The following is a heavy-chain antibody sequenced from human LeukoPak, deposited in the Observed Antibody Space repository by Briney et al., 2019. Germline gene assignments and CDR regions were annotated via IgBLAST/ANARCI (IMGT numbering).Heavy chain of an antibody. CDR3: ARAGGAGYYLS. Sequence: PGGSLRLSCEASGFTFTTYSMTWVRQAPGKGLEWVSIISSGSSAIFSADALKGRFTISRDDAKNLLYLDMNSLTAEDTAVYYCARAGGAGYYLSWGQGTLVTVSS. D-gene: IGHD3-9*01. V-gene: IGHV3-21*01. CDR2: ISSGSSAI. CDR1: GFTFTTYS. J-gene: IGHJ5*02.